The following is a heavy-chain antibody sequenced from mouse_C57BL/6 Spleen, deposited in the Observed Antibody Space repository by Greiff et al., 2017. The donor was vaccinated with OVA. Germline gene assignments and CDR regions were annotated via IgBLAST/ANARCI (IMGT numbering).Heavy chain of an antibody. CDR3: TTDYYGSQFAY. CDR2: IDPEDGDT. Sequence: EVKLQESGAELVRPGASVKLSCTASGFNIKDYYMHWVKQRPEQGLEWIGRIDPEDGDTEYAPKFQGKATMTADTSSNTAYLQLSSLTSEDTAVYYCTTDYYGSQFAYWGQGTLVTVSA. V-gene: IGHV14-1*01. D-gene: IGHD1-1*01. CDR1: GFNIKDYY. J-gene: IGHJ3*01.